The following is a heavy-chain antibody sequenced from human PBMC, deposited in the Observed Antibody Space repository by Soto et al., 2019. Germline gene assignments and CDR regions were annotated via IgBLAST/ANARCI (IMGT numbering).Heavy chain of an antibody. CDR2: IIPILGIA. Sequence: SVKVSCTASGGTFSSYTISWVRQAPGQGLEWMGRIIPILGIANYAQKFQGRVTITADKSTSTAYMELSSLRSEDTAVYYCARVISPGPPENWFDPWGQGTLVTVSS. CDR1: GGTFSSYT. J-gene: IGHJ5*02. CDR3: ARVISPGPPENWFDP. V-gene: IGHV1-69*02.